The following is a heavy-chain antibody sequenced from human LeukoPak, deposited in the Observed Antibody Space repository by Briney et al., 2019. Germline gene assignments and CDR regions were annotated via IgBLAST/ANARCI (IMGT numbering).Heavy chain of an antibody. D-gene: IGHD5-24*01. CDR1: GGSISSDNYY. J-gene: IGHJ3*02. CDR2: IYYSGST. CDR3: ARCGGDGYNDAFDI. V-gene: IGHV4-39*07. Sequence: SETLSLTCTVSGGSISSDNYYWGCIRQPPGKGLEWIGSIYYSGSTYYNPSLKSRVTISVDTSKNQFSLKLSSVTAADTAVYYCARCGGDGYNDAFDIWGQGTMVTVSS.